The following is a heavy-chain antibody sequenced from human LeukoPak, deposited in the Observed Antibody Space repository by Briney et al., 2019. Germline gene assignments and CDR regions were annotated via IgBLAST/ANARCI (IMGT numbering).Heavy chain of an antibody. CDR1: GGSFSGYY. CDR3: ARGSGYARYYYYYYYMDV. D-gene: IGHD5-12*01. Sequence: PSETLSLTCAVYGGSFSGYYWSWIRQPPGKGLEWIGEINHSGSTNYNPSLKSRVTISVDTSKHQFSLKLSSVTAADTAVYYCARGSGYARYYYYYYYMDVWGKGTTVTVSS. CDR2: INHSGST. V-gene: IGHV4-34*01. J-gene: IGHJ6*03.